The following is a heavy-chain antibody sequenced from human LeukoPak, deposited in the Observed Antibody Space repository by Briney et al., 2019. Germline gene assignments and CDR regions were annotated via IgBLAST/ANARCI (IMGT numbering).Heavy chain of an antibody. D-gene: IGHD3-16*01. J-gene: IGHJ4*02. Sequence: GGSLRLSCAASGFTFSSYSMNWVRQAPGKGLEWVAVIYSGGSTYHADSVKGRFTISRDNSKNTLYLQMNSLRAEDTAVYYCFCLDVDSWGQGTLVTVSS. CDR1: GFTFSSYS. CDR3: FCLDVDS. V-gene: IGHV3-53*01. CDR2: IYSGGST.